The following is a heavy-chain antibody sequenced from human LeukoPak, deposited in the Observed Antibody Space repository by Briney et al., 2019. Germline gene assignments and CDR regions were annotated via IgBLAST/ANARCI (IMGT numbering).Heavy chain of an antibody. CDR2: IRYDGSNK. J-gene: IGHJ3*02. D-gene: IGHD3-10*01. Sequence: GGSLRLSCAASGFTFSSYGMHWVRQAPGKGLEWVAFIRYDGSNKYYTDSVKGRFTISRDNSKNTLYLQMNSLRAEDTAVYYCARITMIRGVSIDASDIWGQGTMVTVSS. V-gene: IGHV3-30*02. CDR3: ARITMIRGVSIDASDI. CDR1: GFTFSSYG.